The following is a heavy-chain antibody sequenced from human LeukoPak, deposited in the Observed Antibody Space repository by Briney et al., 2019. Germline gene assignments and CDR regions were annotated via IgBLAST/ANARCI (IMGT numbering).Heavy chain of an antibody. CDR1: GFTYSTYA. J-gene: IGHJ5*02. CDR2: LSDSGDTT. CDR3: AKYYYDSSGYPRFDP. D-gene: IGHD3-22*01. Sequence: GGSLRLACAASGFTYSTYAMNWVRQAPGKGLEWVSSLSDSGDTTYYADSVKGRFTISRDNSKNTLYLQMNSLRAEDTAVYYCAKYYYDSSGYPRFDPWGQGTLVTVSS. V-gene: IGHV3-23*01.